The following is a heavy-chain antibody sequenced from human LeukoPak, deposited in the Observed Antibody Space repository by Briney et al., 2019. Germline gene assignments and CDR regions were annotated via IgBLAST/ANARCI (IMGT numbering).Heavy chain of an antibody. CDR2: IYYSGSA. V-gene: IGHV4-39*01. CDR3: ARQSGYSSSSVRY. Sequence: SQTLSLTCTVSGGSISSSSYYWGWIRQPPGKGLEWIGSIYYSGSAYYNPSLESRVTISVDTSKNQFSLKLSSVTAADTAVYYCARQSGYSSSSVRYWGQGALVTVSS. D-gene: IGHD6-6*01. CDR1: GGSISSSSYY. J-gene: IGHJ4*02.